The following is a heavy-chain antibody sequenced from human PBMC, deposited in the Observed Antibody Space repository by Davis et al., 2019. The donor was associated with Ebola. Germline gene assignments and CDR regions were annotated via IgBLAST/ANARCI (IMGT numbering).Heavy chain of an antibody. CDR1: GFTFSSYG. D-gene: IGHD3-10*02. CDR3: ARDSGIFGDYYFDS. Sequence: GESLKISCEASGFTFSSYGINWVRQPPGKGLEWVSYIGASDEGISYADSVKGRFTISRDNAKDSLYLHMNSLRDDDMAVYYCARDSGIFGDYYFDSWGQGTLVTVSS. J-gene: IGHJ4*02. CDR2: IGASDEGI. V-gene: IGHV3-48*02.